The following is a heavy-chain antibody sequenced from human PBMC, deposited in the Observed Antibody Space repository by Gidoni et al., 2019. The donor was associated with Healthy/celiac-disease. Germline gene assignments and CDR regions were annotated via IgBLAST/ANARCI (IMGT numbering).Heavy chain of an antibody. CDR2: INHSGST. CDR1: GGYFSGYY. CDR3: AREMEDIVVVVAATPAFDI. D-gene: IGHD2-15*01. V-gene: IGHV4-34*01. J-gene: IGHJ3*02. Sequence: QVKLQQWGAGHLKPSETMSLPCAACGGYFSGYYWSWNRQPPGKGLEWIGEINHSGSTNSNPSLKSRVPISVDTSKNQFSLKLSSVTAADTAVYYCAREMEDIVVVVAATPAFDIWGQGTMVTVSS.